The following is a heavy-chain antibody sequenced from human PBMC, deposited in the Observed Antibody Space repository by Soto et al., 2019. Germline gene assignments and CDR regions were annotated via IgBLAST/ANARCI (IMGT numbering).Heavy chain of an antibody. CDR3: ARLRRDGYNWDY. Sequence: QLQLQESGPGLVKPSETLSLTCTVSGGSISSSSYYWGWIRQPPGKGLEWIGSNSGSTYYNPSLKSRVTISVDTSKNQFSLKLSSVTAADTAVYYCARLRRDGYNWDYWGQGTLVTVSS. V-gene: IGHV4-39*01. CDR1: GGSISSSSYY. D-gene: IGHD5-12*01. CDR2: NSGST. J-gene: IGHJ4*02.